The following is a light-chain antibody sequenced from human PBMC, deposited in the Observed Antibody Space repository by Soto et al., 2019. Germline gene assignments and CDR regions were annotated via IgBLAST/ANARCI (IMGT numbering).Light chain of an antibody. CDR2: DNT. Sequence: QSVLTQPPSVSAAAGQKVTISCSGSSSNIENNYVSWYQQLPGTAPKLVIYDNTXXTSAIPXRFSGSKYATSATLAITGLQTGDEADYYCATWDSSLSAGVFGTGRTGNVL. J-gene: IGLJ1*01. CDR3: ATWDSSLSAGV. CDR1: SSNIENNY. V-gene: IGLV1-51*01.